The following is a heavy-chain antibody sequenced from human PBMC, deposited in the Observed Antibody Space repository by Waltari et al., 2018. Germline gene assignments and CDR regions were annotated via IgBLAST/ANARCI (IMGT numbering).Heavy chain of an antibody. J-gene: IGHJ5*02. V-gene: IGHV3-48*03. CDR2: ISSSGDDR. D-gene: IGHD2-2*01. CDR3: TSSSHGPFDP. CDR1: GVSLLNYD. Sequence: EVQLVQSGGGLVQPGGSLRLSCEVSGVSLLNYDMHWLRQAPGKDLEWISFISSSGDDRFYADSVKGRFNISRDTANNSLYPQMTSLRAEDTAIYFCTSSSHGPFDPWGQGTLVSVSS.